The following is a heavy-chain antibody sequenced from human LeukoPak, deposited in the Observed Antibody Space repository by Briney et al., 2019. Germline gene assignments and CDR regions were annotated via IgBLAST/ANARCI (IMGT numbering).Heavy chain of an antibody. CDR3: ASEYYYDSRTSKETRQD. D-gene: IGHD3-22*01. J-gene: IGHJ4*02. CDR2: FNPSGGST. CDR1: GYTFTSYY. V-gene: IGHV1-46*01. Sequence: ASVKVSCKASGYTFTSYYMLWVRQAPGQGLEWMGIFNPSGGSTSYAQKFQGRVTMTRDTSTSTVYMELSRLRSEDTAVYYCASEYYYDSRTSKETRQDWGQGTLVTVSS.